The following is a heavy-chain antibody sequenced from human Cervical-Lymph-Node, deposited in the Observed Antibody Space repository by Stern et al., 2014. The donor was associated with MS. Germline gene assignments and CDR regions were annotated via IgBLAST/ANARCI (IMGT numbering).Heavy chain of an antibody. D-gene: IGHD4-23*01. CDR1: GFTFSSYS. J-gene: IGHJ4*02. V-gene: IGHV3-21*02. CDR2: ISRCVSYI. CDR3: ARGRGGNYRYYFDY. Sequence: EVQLVESGGGLVKPGGSLRLSCAASGFTFSSYSMNWVRPAPGKGLEWVASISRCVSYIYYADSLKGRFTISRDNAKNSLYLQMNSLRAEDTAVYYWARGRGGNYRYYFDYWGQGTLVTVSS.